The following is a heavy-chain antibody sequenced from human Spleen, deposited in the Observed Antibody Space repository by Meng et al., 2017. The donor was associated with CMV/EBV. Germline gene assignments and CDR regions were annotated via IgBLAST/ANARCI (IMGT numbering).Heavy chain of an antibody. J-gene: IGHJ3*02. Sequence: SETLSLTCSVSDYSISSGSYWGWVRQPPGKGLEWIGSIYHSGSTYHNPSLRSRVTLSVDTSRNEFSLRLSSVTAADTAVYFCARDHFGARIQKGAFDMWGQGTRVTVSS. V-gene: IGHV4-38-2*02. CDR2: IYHSGST. CDR1: DYSISSGSY. D-gene: IGHD1-26*01. CDR3: ARDHFGARIQKGAFDM.